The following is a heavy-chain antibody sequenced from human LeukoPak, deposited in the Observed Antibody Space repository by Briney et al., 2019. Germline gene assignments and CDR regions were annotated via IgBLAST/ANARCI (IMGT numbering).Heavy chain of an antibody. V-gene: IGHV4-30-4*07. CDR2: IFYGGTT. CDR1: GGSISGGGYS. Sequence: SETLSLTCAVSGGSISGGGYSWSWIRQPPGKGLEWIGYIFYGGTTYYNPSLKSRITISVDTSKNQFSLKLSSVTAADTAVYYCARGVATTRKGFYYFDYWGQGTLVTVSS. D-gene: IGHD5-24*01. J-gene: IGHJ4*02. CDR3: ARGVATTRKGFYYFDY.